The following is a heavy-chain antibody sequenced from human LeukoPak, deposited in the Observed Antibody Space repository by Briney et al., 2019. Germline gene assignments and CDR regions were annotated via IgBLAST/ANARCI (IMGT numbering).Heavy chain of an antibody. D-gene: IGHD5-18*01. CDR1: GGSISSYY. J-gene: IGHJ3*02. CDR2: IYNSGST. V-gene: IGHV4-59*08. Sequence: ASETLSLTCTVSGGSISSYYWSWIRQPPRKGLEWIGYIYNSGSTNYNPSLKSRVTISVDTSKNQFSLKLSSVTAADTAVYYCARLSFTADAFDIWGQGTMVTVSS. CDR3: ARLSFTADAFDI.